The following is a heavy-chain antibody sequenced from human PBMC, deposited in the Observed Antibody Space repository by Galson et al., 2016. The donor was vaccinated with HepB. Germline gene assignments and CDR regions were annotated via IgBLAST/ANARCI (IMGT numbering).Heavy chain of an antibody. CDR3: AKAIGYTVTTSPNY. J-gene: IGHJ4*02. CDR2: ISYDGSNK. Sequence: SLGLSCAASGVTVSNNYMSWVRQAPGKGLEWVAAISYDGSNKYYADSVKGRFTISRDNSKNTLYLQMNSLRAEDTAVYYCAKAIGYTVTTSPNYWGQGTLVTVSS. V-gene: IGHV3-30*18. CDR1: GVTVSNNY. D-gene: IGHD4-17*01.